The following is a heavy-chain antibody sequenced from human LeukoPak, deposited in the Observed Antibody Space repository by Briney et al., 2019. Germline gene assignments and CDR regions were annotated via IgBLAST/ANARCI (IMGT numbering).Heavy chain of an antibody. CDR2: ISTRSDFT. Sequence: GGSLRLPCAASGFTFSIYTMSWVRLAPGKGLECVSSISTRSDFTYYADSLKGRFTITRDNAKNSLYLQMNSLRAEDTAVYYCARVDSSGYYIHLDYWGRGTLVTVSS. CDR1: GFTFSIYT. D-gene: IGHD3-22*01. J-gene: IGHJ4*02. V-gene: IGHV3-21*01. CDR3: ARVDSSGYYIHLDY.